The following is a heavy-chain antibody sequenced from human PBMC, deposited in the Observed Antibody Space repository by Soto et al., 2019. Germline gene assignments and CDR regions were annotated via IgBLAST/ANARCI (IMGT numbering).Heavy chain of an antibody. Sequence: QVQLVESGGGVVQPGRSLRLSCAASGFTFSTYAMHWVRQAPGKGLEWVAVISYDGTNKYYADSVRGRFTISRDNSKNTLFLKINSLRAEDTVLYYCAKDGGGYNYGYVMLDKYYYGMDVGGQGTRVTVSS. CDR1: GFTFSTYA. CDR3: AKDGGGYNYGYVMLDKYYYGMDV. CDR2: ISYDGTNK. J-gene: IGHJ6*02. D-gene: IGHD5-18*01. V-gene: IGHV3-30-3*01.